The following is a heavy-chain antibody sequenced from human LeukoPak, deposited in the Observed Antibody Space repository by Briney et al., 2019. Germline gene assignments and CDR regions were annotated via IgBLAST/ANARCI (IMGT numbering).Heavy chain of an antibody. J-gene: IGHJ4*02. CDR2: INHSGST. V-gene: IGHV4-34*01. CDR1: GGSFSGYY. Sequence: SETLSLTCAVYGGSFSGYYWSWIRQPPGKGLEWIWQINHSGSTNYKPSLKSRVTISVDTSKNQFSLKLNSVTAADTAVYYCARWVSSGWFLEYWGQGTLVTVSS. CDR3: ARWVSSGWFLEY. D-gene: IGHD6-19*01.